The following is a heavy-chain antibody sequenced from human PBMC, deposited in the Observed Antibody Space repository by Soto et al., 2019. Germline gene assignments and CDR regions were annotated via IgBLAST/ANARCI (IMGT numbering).Heavy chain of an antibody. Sequence: QVQLQESGPGLVKPSDTLSLTCAVSGYSISSSNWWGWIRQPPGKGLEWIGYIYYSGTTYYNPSLKSXDTLSXXTSKNQLSLKLTSVTAVDTAVYYCARREIQGPIDYWGQGTLVTVSS. V-gene: IGHV4-28*01. CDR3: ARREIQGPIDY. CDR2: IYYSGTT. CDR1: GYSISSSNW. J-gene: IGHJ4*02. D-gene: IGHD1-26*01.